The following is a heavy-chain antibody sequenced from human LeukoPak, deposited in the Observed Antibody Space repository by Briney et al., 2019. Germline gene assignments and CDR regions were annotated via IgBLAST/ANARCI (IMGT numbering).Heavy chain of an antibody. CDR1: GFTFSSYS. J-gene: IGHJ5*02. V-gene: IGHV3-48*01. Sequence: PGGSLRLSCAASGFTFSSYSMNWVRQAPGKGVEWVSYISSSSSTIYYADSVKGRFTISRDNAKNSLYLQMNSLRAEDTAVYYCARGGAGYRYGYSWFDPWGQGTLVTVSS. CDR3: ARGGAGYRYGYSWFDP. CDR2: ISSSSSTI. D-gene: IGHD5-18*01.